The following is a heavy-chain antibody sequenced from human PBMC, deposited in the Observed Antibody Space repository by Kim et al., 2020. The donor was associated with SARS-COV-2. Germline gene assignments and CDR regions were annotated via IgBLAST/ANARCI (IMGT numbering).Heavy chain of an antibody. Sequence: GGSLRLSCAASGFTFSSYSMNWVRQAPGKGLEWVSYISSSSSTIYYADSVKGRFTISRDNAKNSLYLQMNSLRDEDTAVYYCARDYYDSSGYYYVADAFDIWGQGTMVTVSS. V-gene: IGHV3-48*02. D-gene: IGHD3-22*01. CDR1: GFTFSSYS. CDR3: ARDYYDSSGYYYVADAFDI. J-gene: IGHJ3*02. CDR2: ISSSSSTI.